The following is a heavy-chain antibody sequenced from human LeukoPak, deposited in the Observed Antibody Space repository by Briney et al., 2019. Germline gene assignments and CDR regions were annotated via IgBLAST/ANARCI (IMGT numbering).Heavy chain of an antibody. CDR3: ARDRGTRVYFFYDMDV. CDR1: GFTFSSYS. J-gene: IGHJ6*02. D-gene: IGHD1-7*01. V-gene: IGHV3-48*01. CDR2: ISSSSKTI. Sequence: AGGSLRLSCAASGFTFSSYSMNWVRQAPGKGLEWVSYISSSSKTIYYADSVKGRFTISRDNSKNTLYLQMNSLRAEDTAVYYCARDRGTRVYFFYDMDVWGQGTTVTVSS.